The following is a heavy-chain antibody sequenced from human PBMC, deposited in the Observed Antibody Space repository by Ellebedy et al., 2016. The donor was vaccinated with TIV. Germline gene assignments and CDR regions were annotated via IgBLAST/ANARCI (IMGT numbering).Heavy chain of an antibody. CDR2: IYYTGTT. CDR3: ASTLTITIFLY. Sequence: MPSETLSLTCTVSGGSISSSSYYWGWIRQPPGKGLEWVASIYYTGTTYYNPSLKSRVTISLDTSKNQVSMKLTSVTAADTAVYYCASTLTITIFLYWGQGTLVIVSS. V-gene: IGHV4-39*07. J-gene: IGHJ4*02. CDR1: GGSISSSSYY. D-gene: IGHD3-10*02.